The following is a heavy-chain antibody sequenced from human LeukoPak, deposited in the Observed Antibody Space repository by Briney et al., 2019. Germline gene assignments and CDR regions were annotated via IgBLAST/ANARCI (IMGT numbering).Heavy chain of an antibody. D-gene: IGHD3-3*02. J-gene: IGHJ5*02. CDR3: ARGAFNWFDP. CDR1: GGSISSHY. Sequence: SETLSLTCTVSGGSISSHYWSWIRQPPGKGLEWIGYIYYSGSTNYNPSLKSRVTISVDTSKNQFSQKLSSVTAADTAVYYCARGAFNWFDPWGQGTLVTVSS. V-gene: IGHV4-59*11. CDR2: IYYSGST.